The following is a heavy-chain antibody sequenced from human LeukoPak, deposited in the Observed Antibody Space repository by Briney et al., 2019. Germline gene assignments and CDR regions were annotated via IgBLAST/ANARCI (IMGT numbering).Heavy chain of an antibody. CDR2: IYHSGST. CDR1: GGSISSSSYY. D-gene: IGHD2-2*01. V-gene: IGHV4-39*01. CDR3: ARRAYCSSTSCYYYYYYGMDV. J-gene: IGHJ6*02. Sequence: SETLSLTCTVSGGSISSSSYYWGWIRQPPGKGLEWIGSIYHSGSTYYNPSLKSRVTISVDTSKNQFSLKLSSVTAADTAVYYCARRAYCSSTSCYYYYYYGMDVWGQGTTVTVSS.